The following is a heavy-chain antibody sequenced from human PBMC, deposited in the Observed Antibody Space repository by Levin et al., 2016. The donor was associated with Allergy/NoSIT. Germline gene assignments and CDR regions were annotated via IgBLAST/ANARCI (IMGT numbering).Heavy chain of an antibody. Sequence: GESLKISCAASGFTFSRNVMHWVRQAPGKGLEWVALISYDTINKYYADSVKGRFTISRYNSNNTLYLQMNSLRAEDTAVYYCAREVVASYSGYFDYWGQGTLVTVSS. CDR2: ISYDTINK. J-gene: IGHJ4*02. CDR1: GFTFSRNV. V-gene: IGHV3-30-3*01. CDR3: AREVVASYSGYFDY. D-gene: IGHD2-21*01.